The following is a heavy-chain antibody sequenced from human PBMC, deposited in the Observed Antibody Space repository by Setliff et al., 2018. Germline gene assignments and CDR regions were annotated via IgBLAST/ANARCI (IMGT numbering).Heavy chain of an antibody. CDR2: IKQDGSVK. J-gene: IGHJ1*01. Sequence: PGGSLRLSCAASGFTFNRFAMNWVRQAPGKGLEWVANIKQDGSVKYYVDSVKGRFTISRDNSKNTLYMQMSSLRAEDTAVYYCAKLSHDFINYVGYFQNWGQGTLVTVSS. CDR1: GFTFNRFA. CDR3: AKLSHDFINYVGYFQN. D-gene: IGHD4-4*01. V-gene: IGHV3-7*01.